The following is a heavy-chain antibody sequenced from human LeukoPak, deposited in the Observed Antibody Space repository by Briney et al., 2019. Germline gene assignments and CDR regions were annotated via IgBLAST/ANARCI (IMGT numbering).Heavy chain of an antibody. CDR3: AKLDSGWYLGKYYFDY. Sequence: PGGSLRLSCAASGFTFSSYAMSWVRQAPGKGLEWVSAISGSGGSTYYADSVKGRFTISRDNSKNTLYLQMNSLRAEDTAVYYCAKLDSGWYLGKYYFDYWGQGTLVTVSS. D-gene: IGHD6-19*01. CDR2: ISGSGGST. CDR1: GFTFSSYA. V-gene: IGHV3-23*01. J-gene: IGHJ4*02.